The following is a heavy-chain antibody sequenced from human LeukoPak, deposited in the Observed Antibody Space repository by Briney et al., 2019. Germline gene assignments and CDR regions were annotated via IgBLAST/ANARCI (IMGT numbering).Heavy chain of an antibody. CDR1: GYTFTSYY. J-gene: IGHJ4*02. D-gene: IGHD2-2*01. V-gene: IGHV1-46*01. CDR3: ASGGSGYCSSTSCYAY. Sequence: GASVKVSCKASGYTFTSYYMYWVRQAPGQGLEWMGIINPSGGSTSYAQKFQGRVTMTRDTSTSTVYMELSSLRSEDTAVYYCASGGSGYCSSTSCYAYWGQGTLVTVSS. CDR2: INPSGGST.